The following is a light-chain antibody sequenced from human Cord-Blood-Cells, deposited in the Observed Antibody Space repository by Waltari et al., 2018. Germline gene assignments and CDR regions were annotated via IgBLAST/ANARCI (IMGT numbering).Light chain of an antibody. J-gene: IGKJ4*01. V-gene: IGKV4-1*01. CDR3: QQYYSTPLT. CDR1: QSVLYSSNNKNY. Sequence: DIVMTQSPDSLAVSLGERATINCKSSQSVLYSSNNKNYLAWYQQKPGQPPKLLIYWASTRESGVPDLFSCSGSGTDFTLTISSLQAEDVAVYYCQQYYSTPLTFGGGTKVEIK. CDR2: WAS.